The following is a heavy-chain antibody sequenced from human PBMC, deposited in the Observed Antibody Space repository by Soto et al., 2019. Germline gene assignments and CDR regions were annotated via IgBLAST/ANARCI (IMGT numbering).Heavy chain of an antibody. D-gene: IGHD2-2*01. CDR2: ISYDGSNK. Sequence: PGGSLRLSCAASGFTFNFYAIHWVRQAPGKGLEWVALISYDGSNKYYAESVQGRFTLSRDNSKNTLFLQMDSLRGDDTAVYYCARARYIYADVPHKQQFHHWGKGTQVTVSS. CDR3: ARARYIYADVPHKQQFHH. J-gene: IGHJ1*01. CDR1: GFTFNFYA. V-gene: IGHV3-30-3*01.